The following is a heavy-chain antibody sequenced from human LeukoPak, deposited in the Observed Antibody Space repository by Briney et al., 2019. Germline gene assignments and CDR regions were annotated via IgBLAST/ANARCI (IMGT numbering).Heavy chain of an antibody. J-gene: IGHJ4*02. CDR2: ISSNGGST. CDR1: GFTFSSYA. V-gene: IGHV3-64*01. D-gene: IGHD6-13*01. CDR3: ASARIAAAGTDGY. Sequence: GGSLRLSCAASGFTFSSYAMHWVRQAPGKGLEYVSAISSNGGSTYYANFVKGRFTISRDNSKNTLYLQMGSLRAEDMAVYYCASARIAAAGTDGYWGQGTLVTVSS.